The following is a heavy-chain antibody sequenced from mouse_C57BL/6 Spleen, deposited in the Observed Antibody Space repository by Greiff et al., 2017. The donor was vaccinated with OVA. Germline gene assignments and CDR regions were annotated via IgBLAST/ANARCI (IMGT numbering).Heavy chain of an antibody. CDR2: IYPGDGDT. CDR3: ARSDCGSSYDY. D-gene: IGHD1-1*01. Sequence: VQLQQSGAELVKPGASVKISCKASGYAFSSYWMNWVKQRPGKGLEWIGQIYPGDGDTNYNGKFKGKATLTADTSSSTAYMQLSSLTSEDSAVYFCARSDCGSSYDYWGQGTTLTVSS. V-gene: IGHV1-80*01. CDR1: GYAFSSYW. J-gene: IGHJ2*01.